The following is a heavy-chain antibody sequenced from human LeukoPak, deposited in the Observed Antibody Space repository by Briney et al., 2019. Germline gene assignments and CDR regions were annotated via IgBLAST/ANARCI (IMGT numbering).Heavy chain of an antibody. Sequence: ASVKVSCKASGYTFTGYFMHWVRQAPGQGLEWMGWISPNSGGTSYLQNFQGRVTMTRETSIRTAYMDLSRLRSDDTAVYYCASGRPGDYFDYWGQGTLVTVSS. J-gene: IGHJ4*02. D-gene: IGHD6-25*01. CDR2: ISPNSGGT. V-gene: IGHV1-2*02. CDR3: ASGRPGDYFDY. CDR1: GYTFTGYF.